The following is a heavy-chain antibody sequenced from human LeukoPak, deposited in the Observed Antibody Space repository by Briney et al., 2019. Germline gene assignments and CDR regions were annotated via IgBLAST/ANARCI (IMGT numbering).Heavy chain of an antibody. V-gene: IGHV3-48*02. CDR2: ISSSRTI. CDR3: ARAHGGSGYYLPLDY. D-gene: IGHD3-22*01. CDR1: GFTFSSYS. Sequence: PGGSLRLSCAASGFTFSSYSMNWVRQAPGNGLEWVSYISSSRTIYYAVSVKGRFTISRDNAKNSLYLQMNSLRDEDTAVYYCARAHGGSGYYLPLDYWGQGTLVTVSS. J-gene: IGHJ4*02.